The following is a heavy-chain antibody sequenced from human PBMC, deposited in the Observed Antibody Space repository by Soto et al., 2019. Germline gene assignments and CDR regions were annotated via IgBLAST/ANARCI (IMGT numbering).Heavy chain of an antibody. CDR2: IYYSGST. D-gene: IGHD1-26*01. CDR1: GGSISSGGYY. CDR3: ARITGGVGATKVPLFDY. Sequence: TLSLTCTVSGGSISSGGYYWSWIRQHPGKGLEWIGYIYYSGSTYYNPSLKSRVTISVDTSKNQFSLKLSSVTAADTAVYYCARITGGVGATKVPLFDYWGQGTLVTVSS. J-gene: IGHJ4*02. V-gene: IGHV4-31*03.